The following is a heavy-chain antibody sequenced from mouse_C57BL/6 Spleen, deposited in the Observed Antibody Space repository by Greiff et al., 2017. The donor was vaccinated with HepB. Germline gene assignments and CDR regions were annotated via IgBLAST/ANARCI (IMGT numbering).Heavy chain of an antibody. CDR2: IYPSDSET. CDR3: ARWNWDRYFDV. D-gene: IGHD4-1*01. J-gene: IGHJ1*03. CDR1: GYTFTSYW. V-gene: IGHV1-61*01. Sequence: QVQLQQPGAELVRPGSSVKLSCKASGYTFTSYWMDWVKQRPGQGLEWIGNIYPSDSETHYNQKFKDKATLTVDKSSSTAYMQLSSLTSEDSAVYYCARWNWDRYFDVWGTGTTVTVSS.